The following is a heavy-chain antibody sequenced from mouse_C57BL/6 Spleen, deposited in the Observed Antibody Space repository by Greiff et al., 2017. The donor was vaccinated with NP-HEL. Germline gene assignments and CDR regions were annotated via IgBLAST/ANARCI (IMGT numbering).Heavy chain of an antibody. CDR3: ARSETAQARGFAY. J-gene: IGHJ3*01. V-gene: IGHV1-42*01. D-gene: IGHD3-2*02. CDR2: INPSTGGT. Sequence: EVKLMESGPELVKPGASVKISCKASGYSFTGYYMNWVKQSPEKSLEWIGEINPSTGGTTYNQKFKAKATLTVDKSSSTAYMQLKSLTSEDSAVYYCARSETAQARGFAYWGQGTLVTVSA. CDR1: GYSFTGYY.